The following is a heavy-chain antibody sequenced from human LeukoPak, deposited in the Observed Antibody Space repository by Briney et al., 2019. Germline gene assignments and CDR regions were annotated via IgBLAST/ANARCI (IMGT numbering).Heavy chain of an antibody. J-gene: IGHJ5*02. V-gene: IGHV2-5*02. CDR1: GFSLSTSGVN. Sequence: SGPTLVNPTQTLTLTCSFSGFSLSTSGVNVGWVRQPPGKALEWLALIYWDDDKRYSPSLKSRLTIMKDTSKNQVVLTMTNVDPVDAATYYCAHRLWRNGYNTWGQGTLVTVSS. CDR2: IYWDDDK. D-gene: IGHD5-24*01. CDR3: AHRLWRNGYNT.